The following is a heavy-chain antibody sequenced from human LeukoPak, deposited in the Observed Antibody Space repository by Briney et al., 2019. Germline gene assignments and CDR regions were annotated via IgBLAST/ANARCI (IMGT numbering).Heavy chain of an antibody. CDR1: GFTFSSYA. CDR2: ISDSGSST. J-gene: IGHJ5*02. Sequence: GGSLRLSCAASGFTFSSYAMSWVRQAPGKGLEWVSVISDSGSSTSYADSVKGRFTISRDNSKNTLYLQMNSLRAEDTAVYYCVKNVGWYNWFDPWGQGTLVTVSS. CDR3: VKNVGWYNWFDP. V-gene: IGHV3-23*01. D-gene: IGHD3-3*01.